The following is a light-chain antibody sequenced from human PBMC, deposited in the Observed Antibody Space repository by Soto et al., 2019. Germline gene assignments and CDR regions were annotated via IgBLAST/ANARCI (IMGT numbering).Light chain of an antibody. Sequence: EIVLTQSPGTLSLSPGQTATLSSRASQSVSSSYLAWYQQKPGQAPRLLIYGASSRATGIPDRFSGSGSGTDFTLTISRLEPDDFAVYYCQQYGSSPRITFGQGTLLEIK. V-gene: IGKV3-20*01. J-gene: IGKJ5*01. CDR3: QQYGSSPRIT. CDR1: QSVSSSY. CDR2: GAS.